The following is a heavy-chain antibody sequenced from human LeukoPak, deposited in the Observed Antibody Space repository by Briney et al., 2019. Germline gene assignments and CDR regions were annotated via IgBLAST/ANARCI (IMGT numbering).Heavy chain of an antibody. D-gene: IGHD5-12*01. Sequence: GGSLRLSCAGSRFTLNNAWMSWVRQAPGRGLEWIGLIKSKADGGTIDYAAPIKGRFIISGDDSRNTLYLQMNSLKTDDTAVYYCATGVATGRAFDTWGQGTLVTVSS. CDR2: IKSKADGGTI. CDR3: ATGVATGRAFDT. V-gene: IGHV3-15*01. J-gene: IGHJ4*02. CDR1: RFTLNNAW.